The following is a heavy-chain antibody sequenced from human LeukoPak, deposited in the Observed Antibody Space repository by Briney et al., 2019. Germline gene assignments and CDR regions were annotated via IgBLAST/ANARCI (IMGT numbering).Heavy chain of an antibody. V-gene: IGHV3-23*01. CDR3: ATSPQYSGYEKVGDY. Sequence: GGSLRLSCAASGFTFSSYAMSWVRQAPGKGLERVSVISGSGGSTYYADSVKGRFTISRDNSKNTLYLQMNSLRAEDTAVYYCATSPQYSGYEKVGDYWGRGALVTVSS. D-gene: IGHD5-12*01. J-gene: IGHJ4*02. CDR2: ISGSGGST. CDR1: GFTFSSYA.